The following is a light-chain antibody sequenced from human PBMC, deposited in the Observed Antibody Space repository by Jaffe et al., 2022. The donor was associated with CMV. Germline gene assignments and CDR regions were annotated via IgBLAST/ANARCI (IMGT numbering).Light chain of an antibody. CDR3: CSYAGSSTWV. V-gene: IGLV2-23*02. CDR1: SSDVGNYNL. CDR2: EVS. J-gene: IGLJ3*02. Sequence: QSALTQPASVSGSPGQSITISCTGTSSDVGNYNLVSWYQHHPGKAPKLMIYEVSQRPSGVSNRFSGSKSGNTASLTISGLQAEDEADYYCCSYAGSSTWVFGGGTKLTVL.